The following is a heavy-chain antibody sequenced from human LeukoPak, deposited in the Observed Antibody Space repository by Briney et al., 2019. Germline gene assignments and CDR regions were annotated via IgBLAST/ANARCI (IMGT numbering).Heavy chain of an antibody. CDR3: VKDRAGHWTFDY. J-gene: IGHJ4*02. CDR2: ILSDGSKT. V-gene: IGHV3-30*02. D-gene: IGHD1-1*01. Sequence: GGSLRLSCAVSGFTFSSDAMHWVRQAPGKGLEWVAIILSDGSKTYYPDSVRGRFTISRDNSKNTLYLQMNSLRDEDTAVYYYVKDRAGHWTFDYWGQGTLVTVTS. CDR1: GFTFSSDA.